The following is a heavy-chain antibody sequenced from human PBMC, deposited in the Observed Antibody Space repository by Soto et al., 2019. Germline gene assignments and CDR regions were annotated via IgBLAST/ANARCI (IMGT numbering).Heavy chain of an antibody. D-gene: IGHD6-13*01. Sequence: QVQLQQWGAGLLTPSETLSLTCAVYGGSLRGYYWGGIRQPPGKGLEWIGEINHSGSTNYNPSLKSRVTISVDTSKNQCSLKLSSVTAADTAVYYCARLNSSSWSTSIIDYWGQGTLVTVSS. CDR2: INHSGST. V-gene: IGHV4-34*01. CDR3: ARLNSSSWSTSIIDY. J-gene: IGHJ4*02. CDR1: GGSLRGYY.